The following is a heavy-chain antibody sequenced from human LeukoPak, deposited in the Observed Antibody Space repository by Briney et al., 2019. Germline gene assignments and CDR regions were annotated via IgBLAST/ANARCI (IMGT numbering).Heavy chain of an antibody. CDR3: VRDWGYDSSGYWQKYFDS. J-gene: IGHJ4*02. Sequence: GGSLRLSCAASGFTFSSYWMSWVRQAPGKGLEWVANIKQDGSEKYYVDSVKGRFTISRDKAKNSLYLQMNSLRAEDTAVYYCVRDWGYDSSGYWQKYFDSWGQGTLVTVSS. D-gene: IGHD3-22*01. CDR1: GFTFSSYW. V-gene: IGHV3-7*01. CDR2: IKQDGSEK.